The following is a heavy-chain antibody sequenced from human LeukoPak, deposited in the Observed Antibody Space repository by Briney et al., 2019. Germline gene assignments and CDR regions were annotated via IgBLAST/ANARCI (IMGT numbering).Heavy chain of an antibody. CDR3: ARALVGATPYYYGMDV. CDR2: IKQDGSEK. D-gene: IGHD1-26*01. V-gene: IGHV3-7*04. Sequence: GGSLRLSCAASGFTFSSYWMSWVRQAPGKGLEWVANIKQDGSEKYYVDSVKGRFTISRDNAKNSLYLQMNSLRAEDTAVYYCARALVGATPYYYGMDVWGQGTTVTVSS. CDR1: GFTFSSYW. J-gene: IGHJ6*02.